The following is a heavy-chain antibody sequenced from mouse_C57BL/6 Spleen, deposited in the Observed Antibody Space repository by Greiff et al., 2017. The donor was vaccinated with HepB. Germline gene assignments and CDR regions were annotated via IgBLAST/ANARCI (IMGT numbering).Heavy chain of an antibody. V-gene: IGHV1-69*01. J-gene: IGHJ4*01. CDR1: GYTFTSYW. Sequence: QVQLQQPGAELVMPGASVKLSCKASGYTFTSYWMHWVKQRPGQGLEWIGEIDPSDSYTNYTQKFKGKSTLTVDKSSSTAYMQLSSLTSEDSAVYYCARTCITTVVEDAMDYWGQGTSVTVSS. CDR3: ARTCITTVVEDAMDY. CDR2: IDPSDSYT. D-gene: IGHD1-1*01.